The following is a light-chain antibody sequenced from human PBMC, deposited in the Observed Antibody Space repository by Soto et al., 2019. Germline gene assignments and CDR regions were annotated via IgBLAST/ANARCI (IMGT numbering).Light chain of an antibody. J-gene: IGKJ1*01. V-gene: IGKV1-17*01. Sequence: DIQMTQSPSSLSASVGDRVIISCRASQAIRNNLSWYQQKPGKAPKRLIYAASSLQSGVPSRFSGSGSGTEFTLTISSLQPEDFATYFCLQHNNYPPTFGQGTKVEIK. CDR3: LQHNNYPPT. CDR1: QAIRNN. CDR2: AAS.